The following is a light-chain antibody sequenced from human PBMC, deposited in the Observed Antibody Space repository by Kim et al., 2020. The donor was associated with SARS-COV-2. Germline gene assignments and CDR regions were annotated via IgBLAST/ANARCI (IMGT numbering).Light chain of an antibody. CDR1: SSDVCGYNY. CDR2: DVS. V-gene: IGLV2-14*03. Sequence: GQSITISCTGTSSDVCGYNYVSWYQQHPGKAPKLMIYDVSNRPSGVSNRFSGSKSGNTASLTISGLQAEDEADYYCSSYTSSIPYVFGTGTKVTVL. CDR3: SSYTSSIPYV. J-gene: IGLJ1*01.